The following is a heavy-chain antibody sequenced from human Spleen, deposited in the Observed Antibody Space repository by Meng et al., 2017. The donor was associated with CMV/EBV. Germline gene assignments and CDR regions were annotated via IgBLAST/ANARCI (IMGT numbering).Heavy chain of an antibody. J-gene: IGHJ4*02. D-gene: IGHD6-13*01. V-gene: IGHV3-23*01. CDR1: GFTFSSYA. CDR2: IRGSGGST. CDR3: ARDDGFGSWRLFDY. Sequence: GGSLRLSCAASGFTFSSYAMSWVRQAPGKGLEWVSGIRGSGGSTHYADSVKGRFTISRDNSKNTLYLQMNSLRAEDTAVYYCARDDGFGSWRLFDYWGQGTLVTVSS.